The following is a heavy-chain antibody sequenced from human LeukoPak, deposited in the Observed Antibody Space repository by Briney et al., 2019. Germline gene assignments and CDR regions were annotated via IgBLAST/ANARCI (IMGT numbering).Heavy chain of an antibody. CDR1: GFTFSNHA. V-gene: IGHV3-30-3*01. CDR3: ARGSAPAGTYHLDC. CDR2: ISDDGNSD. D-gene: IGHD6-25*01. J-gene: IGHJ4*02. Sequence: GGSLRLSFAASGFTFSNHAMLWVRQPPGKGPEWLAVISDDGNSDHYADSVKGRFTFSRDNSKNTLSLQMNSLRGEDTAVYYCARGSAPAGTYHLDCWGQGTLVTVSS.